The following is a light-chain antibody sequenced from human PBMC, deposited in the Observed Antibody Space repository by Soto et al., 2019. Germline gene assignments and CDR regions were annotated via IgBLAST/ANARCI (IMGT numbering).Light chain of an antibody. V-gene: IGKV1-12*01. CDR1: RDVRDW. CDR3: QQANCFPLT. J-gene: IGKJ4*02. CDR2: AAS. Sequence: DIAMTQSPSPVSASVGDTVTITCRSSRDVRDWLAWYQQRPGTAPKVLIYAASTLQSGVPSRFSGSGSGTLFTLTISSLQPEDFATYYCQQANCFPLTFGRGTKVEIK.